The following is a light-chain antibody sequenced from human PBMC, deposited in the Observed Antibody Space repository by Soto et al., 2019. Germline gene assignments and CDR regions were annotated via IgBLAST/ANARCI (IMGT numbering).Light chain of an antibody. V-gene: IGKV3-20*01. CDR2: GAS. J-gene: IGKJ4*01. CDR3: RRYNNWPLT. Sequence: ENVLTQSPGTLSLSPGERATLSCRASQSVSSSYLAWYQQKPGQAPRLLIYGASSRATGIPDRFSGSGSGPEFTLTINSLQSEDFAIYYCRRYNNWPLTFGGGTKVESK. CDR1: QSVSSSY.